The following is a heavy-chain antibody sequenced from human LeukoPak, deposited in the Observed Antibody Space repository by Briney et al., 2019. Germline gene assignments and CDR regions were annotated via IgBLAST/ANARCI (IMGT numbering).Heavy chain of an antibody. D-gene: IGHD3-10*01. J-gene: IGHJ3*02. CDR3: ARGFSGAFDI. Sequence: PSETLSLTCTVSGGSISSYYWSWIRQPPGKGLEWIGYIYHSGSTYYNPSLKSRVTISVDRSKNQFSLKLSSVTAADTAVYYCARGFSGAFDIWGQGTMVTVSS. V-gene: IGHV4-59*12. CDR1: GGSISSYY. CDR2: IYHSGST.